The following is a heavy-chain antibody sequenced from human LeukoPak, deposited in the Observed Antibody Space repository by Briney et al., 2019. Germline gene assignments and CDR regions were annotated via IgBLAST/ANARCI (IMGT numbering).Heavy chain of an antibody. CDR3: ARVSGYSSGWPGSDY. CDR2: ISSSSSYT. D-gene: IGHD6-19*01. CDR1: GIPLNDVY. J-gene: IGHJ4*02. V-gene: IGHV3-11*06. Sequence: GGSLPLSCAASGIPLNDVYMTWIRPAPGKGREGGSYISSSSSYTTYPDSVKGRFTISRDNAKNPLYLQMNSLRAEDTAVYYCARVSGYSSGWPGSDYWGQGTLVTVSS.